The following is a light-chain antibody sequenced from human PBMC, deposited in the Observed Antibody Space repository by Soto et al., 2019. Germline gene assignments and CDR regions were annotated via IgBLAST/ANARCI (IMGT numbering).Light chain of an antibody. V-gene: IGKV3-15*01. CDR3: QQYNRWYT. CDR2: GAS. Sequence: EIVMTQSPATLSVSPGERATLSCRASQSVSNNLAWYQQKPGQAPRLLIYGASTRATGIPARFSGSGSGTEFTLTISSLQSEDFAVYYCQQYNRWYTFGQGTKREIQ. J-gene: IGKJ2*01. CDR1: QSVSNN.